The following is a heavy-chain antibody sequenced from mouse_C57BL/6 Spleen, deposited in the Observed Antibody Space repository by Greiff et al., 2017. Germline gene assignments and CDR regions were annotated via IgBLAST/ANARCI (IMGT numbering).Heavy chain of an antibody. CDR3: ARHDGYQWAMDY. CDR1: GFTFSSYG. J-gene: IGHJ4*01. D-gene: IGHD2-3*01. CDR2: ISSGGSYT. Sequence: EVQLVESGGDLVKPGGSLKLSCAASGFTFSSYGMSWVRQTPDKRLEWVATISSGGSYTYYPDSVKGRFTISRDNAKNTLYLQMSSLKSEDTAMYYCARHDGYQWAMDYWGQGTSVTVSS. V-gene: IGHV5-6*01.